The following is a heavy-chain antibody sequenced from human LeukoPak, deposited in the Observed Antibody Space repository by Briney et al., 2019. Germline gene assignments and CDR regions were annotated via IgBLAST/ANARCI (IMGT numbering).Heavy chain of an antibody. V-gene: IGHV4-34*01. CDR1: GGSFSGYY. D-gene: IGHD5-18*01. J-gene: IGHJ4*02. Sequence: PSETLSLTCAVYGGSFSGYYWSWIRQPPGKGLEWIGEINHSGSTNYNPSPKSRVTISVDTSKNQFSLKLSSVTAADTAVYYCARAIDRESYSNGYHSKYYFDYWGQGTLVTVSS. CDR3: ARAIDRESYSNGYHSKYYFDY. CDR2: INHSGST.